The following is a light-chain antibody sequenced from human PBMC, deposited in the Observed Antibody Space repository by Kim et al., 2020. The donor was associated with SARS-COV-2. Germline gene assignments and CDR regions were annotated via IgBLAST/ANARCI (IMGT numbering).Light chain of an antibody. CDR2: KNS. CDR1: SSNIGNNY. Sequence: QSVLTQPPSASGTPGQRVAISCSGSSSNIGNNYVYWYQQLPGMAPKLLIYKNSLRPSGVPDRFSGSRSGTSASLAISGLRSEDEGNYYCASWDNSLGGHVLFGGGTKVTVL. V-gene: IGLV1-47*01. CDR3: ASWDNSLGGHVL. J-gene: IGLJ3*02.